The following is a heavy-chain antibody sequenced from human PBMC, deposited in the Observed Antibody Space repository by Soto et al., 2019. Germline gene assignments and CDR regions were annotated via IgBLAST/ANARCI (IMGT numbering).Heavy chain of an antibody. D-gene: IGHD4-17*01. Sequence: PSETLALTCTVSGGSISSDGYYWNWIRQHPGKGLEWIGYIYYSGSSYYTPSLKSRLTISVDASQNQFSLKMVSVTAADTAIYYCARVDYVRALDIWGQGTMVTVSS. V-gene: IGHV4-31*03. CDR1: GGSISSDGYY. CDR3: ARVDYVRALDI. CDR2: IYYSGSS. J-gene: IGHJ3*02.